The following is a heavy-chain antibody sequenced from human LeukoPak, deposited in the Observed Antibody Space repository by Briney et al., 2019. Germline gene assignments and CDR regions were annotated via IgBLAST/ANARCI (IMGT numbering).Heavy chain of an antibody. CDR1: GGSMSSYY. D-gene: IGHD6-6*01. Sequence: SETLSLTCTVSGGSMSSYYWNWIRQAPGKGLEWIGYIYNSGINKYNPSLKSRVTISVDTSKNQLSLKLNSVTAADTAVYYCARESKVDRYFDYCGQGTLVTVSS. CDR3: ARESKVDRYFDY. J-gene: IGHJ4*02. CDR2: IYNSGIN. V-gene: IGHV4-59*01.